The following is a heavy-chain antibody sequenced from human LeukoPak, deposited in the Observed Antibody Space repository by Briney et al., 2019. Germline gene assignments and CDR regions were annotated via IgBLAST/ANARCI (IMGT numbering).Heavy chain of an antibody. V-gene: IGHV3-74*01. CDR2: INNDGSGT. J-gene: IGHJ4*02. CDR1: GFTFSSYG. D-gene: IGHD7-27*01. CDR3: VRGLLGPDY. Sequence: GGSLRLSCAASGFTFSSYGMHWVRQAPGKGLMWVSRINNDGSGTVYADSVEGRFTISRDNAKNTVYLQMNSLRADDTAVYYCVRGLLGPDYWGQGTQVTVSS.